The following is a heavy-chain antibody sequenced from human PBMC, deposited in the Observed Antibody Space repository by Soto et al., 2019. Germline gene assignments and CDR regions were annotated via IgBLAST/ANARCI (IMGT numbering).Heavy chain of an antibody. CDR3: AKIPPMVRAYWYFDL. J-gene: IGHJ2*01. CDR1: GFTFSSYA. CDR2: ISGSGGNT. D-gene: IGHD3-10*01. Sequence: EVQLLESGGGLVQPGGSLRLSCAASGFTFSSYAMSWVRQAPGKGLEWVSGISGSGGNTYYGDSVKGRFTISRDNSKNSLYLQMNSLRAEDTAVYYCAKIPPMVRAYWYFDLWGRGTLVTVSS. V-gene: IGHV3-23*01.